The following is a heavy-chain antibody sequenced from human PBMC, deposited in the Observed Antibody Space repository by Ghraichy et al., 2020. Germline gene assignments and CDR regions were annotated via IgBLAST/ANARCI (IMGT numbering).Heavy chain of an antibody. D-gene: IGHD2-2*01. CDR2: IYSTGNT. CDR1: GFTVSSSF. V-gene: IGHV3-66*01. CDR3: ASGGASAAIWVGYYYGMDV. J-gene: IGHJ6*02. Sequence: GESLNISCAASGFTVSSSFMSWVRQAPGKGLEWVSVIYSTGNTYYADSVKGRFTISRDNSKNTVYLQMNSLRAEDTAVYYCASGGASAAIWVGYYYGMDVWGQGTTVTVSS.